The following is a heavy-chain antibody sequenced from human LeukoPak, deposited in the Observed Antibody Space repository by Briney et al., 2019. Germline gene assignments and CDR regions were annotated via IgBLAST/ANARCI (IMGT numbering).Heavy chain of an antibody. Sequence: SETLSLTCTVSGDSVSSYYWSWIRQPAGKGLEWIGRIYISGSTNYNPSLKSRVTMSVDTSKNQFSLKLSSVTAADTAVYYCARMGYCTNGVCSDWGQGTLVTVSS. J-gene: IGHJ4*02. D-gene: IGHD2-8*01. CDR1: GDSVSSYY. CDR3: ARMGYCTNGVCSD. V-gene: IGHV4-4*07. CDR2: IYISGST.